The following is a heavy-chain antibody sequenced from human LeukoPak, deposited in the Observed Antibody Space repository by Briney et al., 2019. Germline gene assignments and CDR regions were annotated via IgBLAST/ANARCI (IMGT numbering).Heavy chain of an antibody. J-gene: IGHJ5*02. D-gene: IGHD3-3*01. CDR3: ARGPLRSGYYRPNWFDP. CDR2: INHSGST. V-gene: IGHV4-34*01. Sequence: SETLSLTCAVYGGSFSGYYWSWIRQPPGRGLEWIGEINHSGSTNYNPSLKSRVTISVDTSKNQFSLKLTSVTAADTAVYNCARGPLRSGYYRPNWFDPWGQGTLSPSPQ. CDR1: GGSFSGYY.